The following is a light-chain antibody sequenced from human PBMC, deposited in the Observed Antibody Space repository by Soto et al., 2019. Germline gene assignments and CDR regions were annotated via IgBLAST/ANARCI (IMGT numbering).Light chain of an antibody. CDR2: GAS. V-gene: IGKV3-15*01. Sequence: EIVMTQSPATLSVSPGERATLSCRASQSVNSNLAWYQQKPGQAPRLLIYGASTRATGIPASFSGSGSGTQFTLTISSLQSEDCAVYYCQQYNNWPPITFGGGTKVEIK. J-gene: IGKJ4*01. CDR1: QSVNSN. CDR3: QQYNNWPPIT.